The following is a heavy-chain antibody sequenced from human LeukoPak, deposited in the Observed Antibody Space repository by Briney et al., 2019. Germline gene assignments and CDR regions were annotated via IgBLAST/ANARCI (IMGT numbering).Heavy chain of an antibody. D-gene: IGHD3-22*01. V-gene: IGHV4-59*08. Sequence: SETLSLTCTVPGGSISNYFWRWIRQPPGKGREWVGYIYYSGMTNSNTSLKRRVTISMSTSNNHFSLNLRSVTAADTAIYYCARHGRMVIMSKFTTGIDQWGQGTLVTVSS. J-gene: IGHJ4*02. CDR3: ARHGRMVIMSKFTTGIDQ. CDR2: IYYSGMT. CDR1: GGSISNYF.